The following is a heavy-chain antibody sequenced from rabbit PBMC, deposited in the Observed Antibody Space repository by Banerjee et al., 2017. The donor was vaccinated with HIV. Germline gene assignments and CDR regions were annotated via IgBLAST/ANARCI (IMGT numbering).Heavy chain of an antibody. J-gene: IGHJ6*01. V-gene: IGHV1S45*01. CDR2: IYTGDGST. CDR3: ARDLGGSSDL. Sequence: QEQLKETGGGLVQPGGSLTLSCKASGFSLSGYWMNWVRQAPGKGLEWIACIYTGDGSTNYASWAKGRFTISKTSSTTVTLQMTSLTVADTATYFCARDLGGSSDLWGPGTLVTVS. CDR1: GFSLSGYW. D-gene: IGHD8-1*01.